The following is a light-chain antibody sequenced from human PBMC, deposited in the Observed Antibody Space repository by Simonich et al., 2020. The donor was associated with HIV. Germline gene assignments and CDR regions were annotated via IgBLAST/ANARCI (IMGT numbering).Light chain of an antibody. CDR3: QQYYSTPQT. CDR2: WAT. Sequence: DIVMTQSPDSLAVSLGERATINYKSSKSVLYSSNNKNYLAWYQQKPGQPPKLLINWATTRESGVPDRFSGSGSETDFSLTISSLQAEDVAVYYCQQYYSTPQTFGQGTKVEIK. J-gene: IGKJ1*01. V-gene: IGKV4-1*01. CDR1: KSVLYSSNNKNY.